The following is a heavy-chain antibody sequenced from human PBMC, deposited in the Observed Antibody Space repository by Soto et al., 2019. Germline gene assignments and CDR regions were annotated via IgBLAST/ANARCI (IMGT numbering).Heavy chain of an antibody. CDR2: INHSGST. CDR1: GGSFSGYY. J-gene: IGHJ4*02. CDR3: ARGFDYYDSSGLFDY. V-gene: IGHV4-34*01. Sequence: SETLSLTCAVYGGSFSGYYWSWTRQPPGKGLEWIGEINHSGSTNYNPSLKSRVTISVDTSKNQFSLKLSSVTAADTAVYYCARGFDYYDSSGLFDYWGQGTLVTVSS. D-gene: IGHD3-22*01.